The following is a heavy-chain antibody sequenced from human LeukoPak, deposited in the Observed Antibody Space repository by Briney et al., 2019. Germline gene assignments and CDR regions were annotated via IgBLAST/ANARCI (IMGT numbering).Heavy chain of an antibody. V-gene: IGHV3-9*01. CDR1: GGSISSYY. CDR3: AKDIDTAMAYFDY. J-gene: IGHJ4*02. D-gene: IGHD5-18*01. CDR2: ISWNSGSI. Sequence: LSLTCTVSGGSISSYYWSWVRQAPGKGLEWVSGISWNSGSIGYADSVKGRFTISRDNAKNSLYLQMNSLRAEDTALYYCAKDIDTAMAYFDYWGQGTLVTVSS.